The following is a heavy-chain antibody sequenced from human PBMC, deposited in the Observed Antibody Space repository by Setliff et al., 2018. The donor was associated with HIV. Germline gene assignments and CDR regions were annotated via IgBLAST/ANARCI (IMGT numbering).Heavy chain of an antibody. CDR1: GDKFPNYY. V-gene: IGHV5-51*01. D-gene: IGHD3-9*01. CDR2: IYPSDSDT. CDR3: TKGGGLNFRWHDWFVKI. Sequence: GESLKISCKDSGDKFPNYYLGWVRQMPGKGLEWIGVIYPSDSDTGISLSFRGQVTISADKSISTAYLQLNSLRASDTAIYYCTKGGGLNFRWHDWFVKIWGQGTPVTVSS. J-gene: IGHJ4*03.